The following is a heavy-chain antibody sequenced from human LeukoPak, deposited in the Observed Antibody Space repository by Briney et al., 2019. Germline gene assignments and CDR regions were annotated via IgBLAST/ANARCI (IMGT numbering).Heavy chain of an antibody. J-gene: IGHJ4*02. CDR3: ARESGYYDSSGEKYHPDY. D-gene: IGHD3-22*01. CDR2: ISAYNGNT. V-gene: IGHV1-18*01. Sequence: ASVKVSCKASGYTFTSYGISWVRQAPGQGLEWMGWISAYNGNTNYAQKLQGRVTMTTDTSTSTAYMELRSLRSDDTAVYYCARESGYYDSSGEKYHPDYWGQGTLVTVSS. CDR1: GYTFTSYG.